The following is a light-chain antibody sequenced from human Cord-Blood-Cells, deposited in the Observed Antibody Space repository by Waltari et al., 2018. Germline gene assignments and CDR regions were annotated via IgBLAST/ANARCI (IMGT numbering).Light chain of an antibody. V-gene: IGLV2-23*01. J-gene: IGLJ3*02. CDR3: CSYAGSSNWV. Sequence: QSALTQPASVSGSPGQSITISCTGTSSDVGCYNLVSWYQQHPGKAPKLMIYEGSKRPSGVSKRFSGSKSGNTASLTISGRQAEDEADYYCCSYAGSSNWVFGGGTKLTVL. CDR2: EGS. CDR1: SSDVGCYNL.